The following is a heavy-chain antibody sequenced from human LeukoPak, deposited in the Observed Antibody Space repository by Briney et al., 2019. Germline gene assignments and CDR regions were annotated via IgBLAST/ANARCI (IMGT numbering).Heavy chain of an antibody. Sequence: GGSLRLSCAVSGFTFSSYSMNWVRQAPGKGLEWVSSISSSSSYIYYADSVKGRFTISRDNAKNSLYLQMNSLRAEDTAVYYCARDWYCSGGSCYSFDYWGQGTLVTVSS. D-gene: IGHD2-15*01. CDR2: ISSSSSYI. J-gene: IGHJ4*02. V-gene: IGHV3-21*01. CDR1: GFTFSSYS. CDR3: ARDWYCSGGSCYSFDY.